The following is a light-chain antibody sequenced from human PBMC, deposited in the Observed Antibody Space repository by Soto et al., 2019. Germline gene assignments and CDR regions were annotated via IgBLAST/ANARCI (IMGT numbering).Light chain of an antibody. CDR1: QSVTDNY. CDR2: GAS. J-gene: IGKJ1*01. CDR3: QQYGSSRT. Sequence: EIVLTQSPATLSLSPGERATLSCRASQSVTDNYLAWYQQRPGQAPRLLIYGASNRATGIPDRFSGSGSGKDFSLTISRLEPEDFAVYYCQQYGSSRTFGQGTKVEI. V-gene: IGKV3-20*01.